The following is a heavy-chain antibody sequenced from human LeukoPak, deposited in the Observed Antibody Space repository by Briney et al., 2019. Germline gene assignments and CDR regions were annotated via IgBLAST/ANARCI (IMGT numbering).Heavy chain of an antibody. CDR1: GGSISSGGYY. CDR3: ARVLGSGPDYYYYMDV. Sequence: SQTLSLTCTVSGGSISSGGYYWSWIRQHPGKGLEWIGYIYYSGSTYYNPSLKSRVTISVDTSKNQFSLRLSSVTAADTAVYYCARVLGSGPDYYYYMDVWGKGTTVTVSS. CDR2: IYYSGST. J-gene: IGHJ6*03. V-gene: IGHV4-31*03. D-gene: IGHD2-15*01.